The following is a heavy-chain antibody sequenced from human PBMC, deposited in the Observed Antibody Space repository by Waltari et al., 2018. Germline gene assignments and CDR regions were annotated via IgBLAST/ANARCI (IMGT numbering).Heavy chain of an antibody. CDR2: IWYDGSNK. J-gene: IGHJ1*01. Sequence: QVQLVESGGGVVQPGRSLRLSCAASGFTFSSYGMHWVRQAPGKGLEWVAVIWYDGSNKCYADSVKGRFTSSRDNSKNTLYLQMNSLRAEDTAVYYCARDPRAYATVTTSYFQHWGQGTLVTVSS. D-gene: IGHD4-17*01. V-gene: IGHV3-33*01. CDR1: GFTFSSYG. CDR3: ARDPRAYATVTTSYFQH.